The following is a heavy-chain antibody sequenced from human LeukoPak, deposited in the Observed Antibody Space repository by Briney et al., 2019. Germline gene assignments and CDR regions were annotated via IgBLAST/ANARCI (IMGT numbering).Heavy chain of an antibody. CDR1: GFTFSDYY. CDR3: AGSWTSLDAFAI. V-gene: IGHV3-11*01. D-gene: IGHD3/OR15-3a*01. J-gene: IGHJ3*02. CDR2: ISGSGTTI. Sequence: GGSLRLSCAASGFTFSDYYMSWIRQAPGKGLEWLSYISGSGTTIYYADSVKGRFTISRDNAKNSLYLQMTSLRADDTAMYYCAGSWTSLDAFAIWGQGTMVTVSS.